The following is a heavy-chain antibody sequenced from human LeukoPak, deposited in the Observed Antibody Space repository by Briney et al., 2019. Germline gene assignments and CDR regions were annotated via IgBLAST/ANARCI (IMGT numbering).Heavy chain of an antibody. V-gene: IGHV3-23*01. CDR2: ISGSGGST. Sequence: GGSLRLSCAASGFTFSSYAMSWVRQAPGKGLEWVSAISGSGGSTYYADSVKGRFTISRDNSKNTLYLQMNSLRAEDTAVYYCAKDSEARSGSYNSHPDYWGQGTLVTVSS. D-gene: IGHD1-26*01. CDR3: AKDSEARSGSYNSHPDY. CDR1: GFTFSSYA. J-gene: IGHJ4*02.